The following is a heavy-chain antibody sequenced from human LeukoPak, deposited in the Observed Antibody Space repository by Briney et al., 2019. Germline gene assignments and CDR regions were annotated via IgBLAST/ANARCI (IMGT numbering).Heavy chain of an antibody. Sequence: SETLSLTCTVSGGSISSGGYYWSWIRQHPGKGPEWIGYIYYSGSTYYNPSLKSRVTISVDTSKNQFSLKLSSVTAADTAVYYCARVKVRRSWDLTWFDPGGKGPLV. J-gene: IGHJ5*02. D-gene: IGHD1-26*01. CDR1: GGSISSGGYY. V-gene: IGHV4-31*03. CDR2: IYYSGST. CDR3: ARVKVRRSWDLTWFDP.